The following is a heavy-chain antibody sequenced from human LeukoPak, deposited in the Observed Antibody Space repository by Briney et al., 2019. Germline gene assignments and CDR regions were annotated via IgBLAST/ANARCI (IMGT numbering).Heavy chain of an antibody. Sequence: SETLSLTCTVSGGSISSSSYYWGWIRQPPGKGLEWIGSIYYSGSTYYNPSLKSRVTISVDTSKNQFSLKLSSVTAADTAVYYCARDGAGPGWFDPWGQGTLVTVSS. V-gene: IGHV4-39*07. J-gene: IGHJ5*02. CDR1: GGSISSSSYY. D-gene: IGHD6-19*01. CDR3: ARDGAGPGWFDP. CDR2: IYYSGST.